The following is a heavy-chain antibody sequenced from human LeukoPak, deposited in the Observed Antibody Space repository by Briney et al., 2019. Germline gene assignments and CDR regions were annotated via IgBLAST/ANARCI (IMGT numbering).Heavy chain of an antibody. CDR1: GGSSSGYY. D-gene: IGHD6-6*01. CDR3: ARIQRSIAARPRDFDY. Sequence: PLETLSLSPAVYGGSSSGYYWSWIRPPPGKGLGWIGEINHSGSTNYNPSLKSRLTISVDATKNQFSLKLSSVIAADTAVYYCARIQRSIAARPRDFDYWGQGTLVTVSS. V-gene: IGHV4-34*01. CDR2: INHSGST. J-gene: IGHJ4*02.